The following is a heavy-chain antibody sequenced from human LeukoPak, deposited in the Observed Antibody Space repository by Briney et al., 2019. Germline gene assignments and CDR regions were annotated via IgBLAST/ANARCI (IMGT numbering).Heavy chain of an antibody. CDR3: ASGRPYGSGNSPDAFDI. CDR1: GFTFSSYS. Sequence: GGSLRLSCAASGFTFSSYSMNWVRQAPGKGLEWVSSISSSSSYIYYADSVKGRFTISRDNAKNSLYLQMNSLRAEDTAVYYCASGRPYGSGNSPDAFDIWGQGTMVTVSS. V-gene: IGHV3-21*01. CDR2: ISSSSSYI. D-gene: IGHD3-10*01. J-gene: IGHJ3*02.